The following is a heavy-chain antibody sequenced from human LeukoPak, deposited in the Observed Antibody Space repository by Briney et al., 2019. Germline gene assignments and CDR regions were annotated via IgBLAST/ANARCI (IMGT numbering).Heavy chain of an antibody. CDR1: GYSFTTYW. J-gene: IGHJ4*02. Sequence: GESLKISCKGSGYSFTTYWIGWVRQMPGKGLEWMGIIYPLDSDTKYSPSFQGQATISADKSISTAYLQWSSLKASDTAIYYCVGTHTIGWPFDYWGQGTLVTVSS. CDR3: VGTHTIGWPFDY. D-gene: IGHD6-19*01. CDR2: IYPLDSDT. V-gene: IGHV5-51*01.